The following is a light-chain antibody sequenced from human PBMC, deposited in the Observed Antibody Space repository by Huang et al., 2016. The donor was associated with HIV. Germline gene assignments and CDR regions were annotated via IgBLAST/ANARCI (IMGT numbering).Light chain of an antibody. CDR1: QSVNSD. J-gene: IGKJ1*01. CDR3: HQYHDWPRT. Sequence: EIVMTQSPASLPVPPVERATLACRARQSVNSDLAWYQKKPGQAPSLLMYGASTRATGVPPRFSGSGSGTNFTLTISSLQSEDFAFYYCHQYHDWPRTFGQGTKVEVK. V-gene: IGKV3-15*01. CDR2: GAS.